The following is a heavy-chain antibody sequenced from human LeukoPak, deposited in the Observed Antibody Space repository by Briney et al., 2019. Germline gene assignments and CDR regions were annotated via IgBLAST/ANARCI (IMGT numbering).Heavy chain of an antibody. CDR3: ASALKRGSAGTLIDH. CDR2: MNPNSGNT. J-gene: IGHJ4*02. Sequence: ASVKVSCKASGYTFTSYDINWVRQATGQGLEWMGWMNPNSGNTGYAQKFQDRVTMTRNTSISTAYLELSSLGSEDTAMYYCASALKRGSAGTLIDHWGQGTLVTVSS. V-gene: IGHV1-8*01. CDR1: GYTFTSYD. D-gene: IGHD6-13*01.